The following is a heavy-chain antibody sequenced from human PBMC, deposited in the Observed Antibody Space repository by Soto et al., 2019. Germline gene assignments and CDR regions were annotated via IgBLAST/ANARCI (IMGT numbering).Heavy chain of an antibody. V-gene: IGHV5-51*01. D-gene: IGHD3-10*01. Sequence: GESLKISCQGSGYHFTSYWIGWVRQMPGKGLECMGIIYPGDSDTRYSPSFQGQVTISADKSISTAYLQWSSLKASDTAMYYCAGGGVRGVITRTRDYYGMDVWGQGTTVTVSS. CDR2: IYPGDSDT. CDR3: AGGGVRGVITRTRDYYGMDV. CDR1: GYHFTSYW. J-gene: IGHJ6*02.